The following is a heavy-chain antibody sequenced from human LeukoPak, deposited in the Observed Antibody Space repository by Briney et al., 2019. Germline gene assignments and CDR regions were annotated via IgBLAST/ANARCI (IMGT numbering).Heavy chain of an antibody. D-gene: IGHD6-19*01. CDR3: ARDRSSGPWKGLIDY. Sequence: ASVKVSCQASGYTFTGYYIHWVRQAPGQGLEWMGWLNPNSGGTNYAKSFQGRVTMTRDTSIRTAYMELRSLRSDDTAVYYRARDRSSGPWKGLIDYWGQGTLVTVSS. CDR2: LNPNSGGT. J-gene: IGHJ4*02. V-gene: IGHV1-2*02. CDR1: GYTFTGYY.